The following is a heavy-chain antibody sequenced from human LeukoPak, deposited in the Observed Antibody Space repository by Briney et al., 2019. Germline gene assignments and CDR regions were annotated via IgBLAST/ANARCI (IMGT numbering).Heavy chain of an antibody. D-gene: IGHD6-19*01. J-gene: IGHJ4*02. CDR2: IHYSGST. Sequence: PSETLSLTCTVSGGSISSYYWSWIRQPPGKGLECIGYIHYSGSTNYNPSLKSRVTISIDTSKNQFSLKLSSVTAADTAVYYCARDRGSSGWFYFDYWGQGTLVTVSS. V-gene: IGHV4-59*01. CDR3: ARDRGSSGWFYFDY. CDR1: GGSISSYY.